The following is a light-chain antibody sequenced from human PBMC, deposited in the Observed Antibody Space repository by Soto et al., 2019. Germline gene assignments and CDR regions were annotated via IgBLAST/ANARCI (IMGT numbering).Light chain of an antibody. V-gene: IGKV3-20*01. Sequence: EIVLTQSPGTLSLSPGEGATLSCRASQSISRNYLAWYQQKPGRAPRLLIYAASSRATGIPDRFSGSGSGTDFTLTISRLEPEDFAVYYCQHYSSSRVTFGQGTKVEIK. J-gene: IGKJ1*01. CDR2: AAS. CDR1: QSISRNY. CDR3: QHYSSSRVT.